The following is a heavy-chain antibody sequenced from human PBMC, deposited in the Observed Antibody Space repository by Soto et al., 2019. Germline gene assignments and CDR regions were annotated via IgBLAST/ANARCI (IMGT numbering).Heavy chain of an antibody. CDR3: AADSSSRSSWYPFDY. CDR2: IVVGSGNT. CDR1: GFTFTSSA. D-gene: IGHD6-13*01. V-gene: IGHV1-58*02. Sequence: ASVKVSCKASGFTFTSSAMQWVRQARGQRLEWIGWIVVGSGNTNYAQKFQERVTITRDMSTSTAYMELSSLRSEDTAVYYCAADSSSRSSWYPFDYWGQGTLVTVSP. J-gene: IGHJ4*02.